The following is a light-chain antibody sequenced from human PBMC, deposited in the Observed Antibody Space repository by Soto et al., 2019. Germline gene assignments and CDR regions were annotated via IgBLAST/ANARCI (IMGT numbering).Light chain of an antibody. CDR3: QELNDYSYT. CDR1: QGISSY. CDR2: AAS. Sequence: DIQLTQSPSFLSASVGDRVTITCRASQGISSYLAWYQQKPGKAPKLLIYAASTLQSGVPSRFSGSGSGTEFTLTISSLQPEDFATYYCQELNDYSYTFGQGTKLEIK. V-gene: IGKV1-9*01. J-gene: IGKJ2*01.